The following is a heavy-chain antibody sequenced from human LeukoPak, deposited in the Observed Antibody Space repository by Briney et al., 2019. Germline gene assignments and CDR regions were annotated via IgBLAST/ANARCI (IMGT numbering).Heavy chain of an antibody. CDR2: IYTSGST. Sequence: SQTLSLTCTVSGGSISSGSYYWSWIRQPAGKGLEWIGRIYTSGSTNYNPSLKSRVTISVDTSKNQFSLKLSSVTAADTAVYYCARDRYPRLPFLYFDYWGQGTLVTVSS. V-gene: IGHV4-61*02. J-gene: IGHJ4*02. CDR3: ARDRYPRLPFLYFDY. CDR1: GGSISSGSYY. D-gene: IGHD1-1*01.